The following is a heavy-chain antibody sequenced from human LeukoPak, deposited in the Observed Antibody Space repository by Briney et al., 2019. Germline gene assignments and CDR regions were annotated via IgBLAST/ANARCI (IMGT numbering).Heavy chain of an antibody. D-gene: IGHD3-22*01. Sequence: PGGSLRLSCTASGFTFSDYAMNWIRQAPGKGLEWVSTISGSGGSTYYADSVKGRFTISRDNSKNTLYLQMNSLRAEDTAVYYCAKDLIMVTMIVVVPDDYWGQGTLVTVSS. CDR3: AKDLIMVTMIVVVPDDY. CDR1: GFTFSDYA. CDR2: ISGSGGST. J-gene: IGHJ4*02. V-gene: IGHV3-23*01.